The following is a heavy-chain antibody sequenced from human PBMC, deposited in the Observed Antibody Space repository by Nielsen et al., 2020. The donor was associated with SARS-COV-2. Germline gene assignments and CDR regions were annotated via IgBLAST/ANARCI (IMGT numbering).Heavy chain of an antibody. Sequence: GGSLRLSCVASGFTFDNHAMHWVRQAPGKGLEWVALLSSDGSKKFYANSVKGRFTFSRDNFKNTLFLQMNNLRSEDTATYYCAIGGRDYHMLTCDFDSWGQGTLVTVSS. V-gene: IGHV3-30*03. D-gene: IGHD3-9*01. CDR1: GFTFDNHA. CDR2: LSSDGSKK. CDR3: AIGGRDYHMLTCDFDS. J-gene: IGHJ4*02.